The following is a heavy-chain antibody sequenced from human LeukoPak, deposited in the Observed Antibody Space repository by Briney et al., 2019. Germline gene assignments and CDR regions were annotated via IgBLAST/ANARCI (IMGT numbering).Heavy chain of an antibody. CDR3: ARAGEQYTSTWASGRFEY. V-gene: IGHV4-39*01. J-gene: IGHJ4*02. CDR2: IYYSGST. D-gene: IGHD1-26*01. Sequence: KASETLSLTCTVSGGSIGSSSYYWGWIRQPPGKGLEWIGSIYYSGSTYYNPSLKSRVTISVDTSKNQFSLKLSSVTAADTAVYYCARAGEQYTSTWASGRFEYWGPGVLVTVSS. CDR1: GGSIGSSSYY.